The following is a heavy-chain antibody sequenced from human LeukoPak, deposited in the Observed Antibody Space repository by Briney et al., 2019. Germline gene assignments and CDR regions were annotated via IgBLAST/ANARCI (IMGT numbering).Heavy chain of an antibody. J-gene: IGHJ4*02. Sequence: GGSLRLSCAASGFTFDDYAMHWVRQAPGKGLEWVSLISGDGGSTYYADSVKGRFTISRDNSKNSLYLQMNSLRTEDTALYYCAEDLGYSYGDGYFDYWGQGTLVTVSS. CDR1: GFTFDDYA. V-gene: IGHV3-43*02. CDR3: AEDLGYSYGDGYFDY. CDR2: ISGDGGST. D-gene: IGHD5-18*01.